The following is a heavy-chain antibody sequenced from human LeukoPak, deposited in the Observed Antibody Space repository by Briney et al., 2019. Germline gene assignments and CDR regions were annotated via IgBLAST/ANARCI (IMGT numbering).Heavy chain of an antibody. V-gene: IGHV3-33*06. CDR2: IWYDGSNK. J-gene: IGHJ4*02. D-gene: IGHD2-2*01. Sequence: GGSLRLSCAASGFTFSSYAMSWVRQAPGKGLEWVALIWYDGSNKYYADSVKGRFTISRDNSKNTLYLQMNSLRAEDTAVYYCAKDRHASSYYFDYWGQGTLVTVSS. CDR1: GFTFSSYA. CDR3: AKDRHASSYYFDY.